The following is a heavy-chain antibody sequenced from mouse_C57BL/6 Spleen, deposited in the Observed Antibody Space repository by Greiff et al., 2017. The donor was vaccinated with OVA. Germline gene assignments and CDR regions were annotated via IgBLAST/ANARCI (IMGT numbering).Heavy chain of an antibody. V-gene: IGHV1-39*01. CDR3: ARGTVVAPYYAMDY. CDR2: INPNYGTT. CDR1: GYSFTDYN. J-gene: IGHJ4*01. Sequence: VQLQQSGPELVKPGASVKISCKASGYSFTDYNMNWVKQSNGKSLEWIGVINPNYGTTSYNQKFKGKATLTVDQSSSTADMQLNSLTSEDSAVYYCARGTVVAPYYAMDYWGQGTSVTVSS. D-gene: IGHD1-1*01.